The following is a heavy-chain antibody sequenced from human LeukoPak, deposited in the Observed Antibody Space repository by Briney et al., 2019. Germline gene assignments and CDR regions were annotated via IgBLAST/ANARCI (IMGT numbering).Heavy chain of an antibody. CDR2: INYSGST. Sequence: SETLSLTRTVSLGSISSCYWSWIRQPRAKGREWIGYINYSGSTNYNPSLKSRVTMSVDTSKNQSSLKLTSVPAADPAMYYCAREGRQDYVYFDHWGQGSLVTVSS. D-gene: IGHD4-17*01. CDR3: AREGRQDYVYFDH. J-gene: IGHJ4*02. V-gene: IGHV4-59*01. CDR1: LGSISSCY.